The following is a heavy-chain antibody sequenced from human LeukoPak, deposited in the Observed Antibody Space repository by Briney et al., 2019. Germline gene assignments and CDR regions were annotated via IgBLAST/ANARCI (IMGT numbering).Heavy chain of an antibody. CDR1: GFTFSSYA. CDR2: IGGRSVST. Sequence: PGGSLRLSCAASGFTFSSYAMTWVRQAPGKGLEWVSGIGGRSVSTFYADSVKGRFTISRDNSKNTLFLQMNSLRAEDTAVYYCAKSPSIAAAGSLFDYWGQGTLVTVSS. J-gene: IGHJ4*02. CDR3: AKSPSIAAAGSLFDY. D-gene: IGHD6-13*01. V-gene: IGHV3-23*01.